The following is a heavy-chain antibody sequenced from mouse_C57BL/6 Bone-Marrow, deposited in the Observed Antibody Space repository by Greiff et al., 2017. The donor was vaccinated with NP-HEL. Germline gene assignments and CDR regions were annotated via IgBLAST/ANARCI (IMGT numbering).Heavy chain of an antibody. CDR3: AEGLRRGFAY. V-gene: IGHV1-26*01. CDR2: INPNNGGT. Sequence: EVQLQQSGPELVKPGASVKISCKASGYTFTVYYMNWVKQSHGKSLEWIGDINPNNGGTSYNQEFKGKATLTVDKSSSTAYMELRSLTSEDSAVYYCAEGLRRGFAYWGQGTLVTVSA. J-gene: IGHJ3*01. CDR1: GYTFTVYY. D-gene: IGHD2-4*01.